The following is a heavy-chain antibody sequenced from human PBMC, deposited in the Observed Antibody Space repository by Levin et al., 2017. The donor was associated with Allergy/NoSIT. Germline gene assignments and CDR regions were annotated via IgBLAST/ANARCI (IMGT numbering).Heavy chain of an antibody. CDR3: ARGGGYCTSGTCYGGFLDY. D-gene: IGHD2-15*01. V-gene: IGHV3-48*01. CDR1: GFAFSSYT. CDR2: ISSLSDAI. Sequence: GGSLRLSCAASGFAFSSYTINWVRQAPGKGLEWISYISSLSDAISYADSVKGRFTVSRDNAKSALYLQMNRLRAEDTAMYYCARGGGYCTSGTCYGGFLDYWGQGTVVTVSS. J-gene: IGHJ4*02.